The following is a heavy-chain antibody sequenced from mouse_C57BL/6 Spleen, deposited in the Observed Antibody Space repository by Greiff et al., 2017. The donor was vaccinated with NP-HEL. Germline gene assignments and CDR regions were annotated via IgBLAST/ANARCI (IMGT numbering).Heavy chain of an antibody. V-gene: IGHV1-72*01. CDR2: IDPSSGGT. CDR3: AREAGNFDY. D-gene: IGHD3-2*02. Sequence: QVQLQQPGAELVKPGASVKLSCKASGYTFTSYWMRWVKQRPGRGLEWIGRIDPSSGGTKYNEKFKGKATLTADKPSSTAYMQLSSLTSEDSAVYYCAREAGNFDYWGQGTTLTVSS. J-gene: IGHJ2*01. CDR1: GYTFTSYW.